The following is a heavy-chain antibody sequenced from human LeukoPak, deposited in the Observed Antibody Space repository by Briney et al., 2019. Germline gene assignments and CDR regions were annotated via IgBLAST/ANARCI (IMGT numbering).Heavy chain of an antibody. CDR2: ISGSGGST. V-gene: IGHV3-23*01. CDR1: GFTFSSYA. J-gene: IGHJ4*02. Sequence: GGSLRLSCAASGFTFSSYAMSWVRQAPGKGLEWVSAISGSGGSTYYADSVKGRFTISRDNSKNTLYLQMNSLRAEDTAVYYCAKDWDIGSSSPPFDYWGQGTLVTVSS. D-gene: IGHD6-13*01. CDR3: AKDWDIGSSSPPFDY.